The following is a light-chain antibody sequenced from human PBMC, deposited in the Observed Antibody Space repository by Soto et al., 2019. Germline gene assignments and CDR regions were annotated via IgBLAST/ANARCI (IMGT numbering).Light chain of an antibody. CDR3: QQYNNWPPWT. Sequence: EIVMTQSPATLSVSPGERATLSCRASQSVRTNLAWYQQKPGQAPRLLIYGASSRAIGIPARFSGSGSGTEFTLTISSLQSEDFAVYDCQQYNNWPPWTFGQGTKVDI. CDR2: GAS. CDR1: QSVRTN. J-gene: IGKJ1*01. V-gene: IGKV3-15*01.